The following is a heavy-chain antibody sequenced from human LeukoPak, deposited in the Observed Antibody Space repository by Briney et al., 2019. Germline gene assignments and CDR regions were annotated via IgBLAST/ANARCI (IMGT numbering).Heavy chain of an antibody. CDR1: GGSISSYY. D-gene: IGHD3-22*01. J-gene: IGHJ5*02. CDR2: IYYSGST. V-gene: IGHV4-59*01. CDR3: ARDRGPYYYDSSGLLFDP. Sequence: KSSETLSLTCTVSGGSISSYYWSWIRQPPGKGLEWIGYIYYSGSTNYNPSLKSRVTISVDTSKNQFSLKLSSVTAADTAVYYCARDRGPYYYDSSGLLFDPWGQGTLVTVSS.